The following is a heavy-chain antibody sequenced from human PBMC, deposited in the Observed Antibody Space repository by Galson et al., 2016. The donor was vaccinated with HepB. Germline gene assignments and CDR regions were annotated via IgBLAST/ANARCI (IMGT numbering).Heavy chain of an antibody. J-gene: IGHJ3*02. V-gene: IGHV3-30*19. CDR3: ASLRSGSYAFDI. Sequence: SLRLSCAASGFTFSRYGMHWVRQAPGKGLEWVAVISYDGGDKHYADSVKGRLTVSRDNSKNTLFLQMNSLRAEDTAVYYCASLRSGSYAFDIWGQGTMVTVSS. D-gene: IGHD3-22*01. CDR2: ISYDGGDK. CDR1: GFTFSRYG.